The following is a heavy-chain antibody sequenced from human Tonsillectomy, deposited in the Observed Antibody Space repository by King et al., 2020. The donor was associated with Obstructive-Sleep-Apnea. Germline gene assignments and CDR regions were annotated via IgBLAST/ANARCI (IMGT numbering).Heavy chain of an antibody. CDR3: ARDYYYDSSGYYVDY. J-gene: IGHJ4*02. CDR1: GYSISSGYY. CDR2: IYHSGST. Sequence: VQLQESGPGLVKPSETLSLTCTVSGYSISSGYYWGWIRQPPGKGLEWIGSIYHSGSTYYNPSLKSRVTIPVDTSKNQFSLKLSSVTAADTAVYYCARDYYYDSSGYYVDYWGQGTLVTVSS. D-gene: IGHD3-22*01. V-gene: IGHV4-38-2*02.